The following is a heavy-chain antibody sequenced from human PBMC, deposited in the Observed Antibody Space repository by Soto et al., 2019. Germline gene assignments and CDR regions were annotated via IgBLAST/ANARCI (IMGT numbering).Heavy chain of an antibody. CDR2: ISYDGSNK. CDR3: ARVPKSVVVAPY. D-gene: IGHD2-15*01. V-gene: IGHV3-30-3*01. CDR1: GCTFHSYA. Sequence: GGSLRISRAASGCTFHSYAMHWVRQAPGKGLEWVAVISYDGSNKYYADSVKGRFTISRDNSKNTLYLQMNSLRAEDTAVYYCARVPKSVVVAPYWGQGT. J-gene: IGHJ4*02.